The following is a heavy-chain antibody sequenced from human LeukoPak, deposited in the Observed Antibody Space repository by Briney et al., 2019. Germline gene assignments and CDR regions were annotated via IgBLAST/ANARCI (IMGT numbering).Heavy chain of an antibody. V-gene: IGHV3-7*01. CDR3: VSPLLDYYDSSGYYSQIDY. D-gene: IGHD3-22*01. CDR2: IKQDGSEK. CDR1: GFTFSSYW. Sequence: GGSLRLSCAASGFTFSSYWMIWVRQAPGKGLEGVANIKQDGSEKYYVDSVKGRFTISRDNAKNSLYLQMNSLRAEDTAVYYCVSPLLDYYDSSGYYSQIDYWGRGTLVTVSS. J-gene: IGHJ4*02.